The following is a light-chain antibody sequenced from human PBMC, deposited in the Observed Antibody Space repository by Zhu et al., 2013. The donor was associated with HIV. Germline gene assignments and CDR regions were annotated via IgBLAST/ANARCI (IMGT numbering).Light chain of an antibody. CDR2: DVS. J-gene: IGKJ2*01. CDR1: QSVTPW. Sequence: DIQMTQSPYSLSASVGDRVTITCRASQSVTPWLAWYQKKPGQGPRLLIYDVSSLQSGVPSRFSGSGSRTDFTLIISSLQPEDFATYYCQQFNTYSYTFGQGTKLEI. V-gene: IGKV1-5*01. CDR3: QQFNTYSYT.